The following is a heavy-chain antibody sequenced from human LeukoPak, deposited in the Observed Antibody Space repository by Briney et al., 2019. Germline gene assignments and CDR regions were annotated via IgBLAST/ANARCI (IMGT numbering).Heavy chain of an antibody. J-gene: IGHJ4*02. V-gene: IGHV4-59*01. Sequence: SETLSLTCTVSGGSISSYYWSWIRQPPGKGLEWIGYIYYSGSTNYNPSLKSRVTISVDTSKNQFSLKLSSVTAADTAVYYCAREDSSSYSYFDYWGQGTLVTVSS. D-gene: IGHD3-22*01. CDR2: IYYSGST. CDR3: AREDSSSYSYFDY. CDR1: GGSISSYY.